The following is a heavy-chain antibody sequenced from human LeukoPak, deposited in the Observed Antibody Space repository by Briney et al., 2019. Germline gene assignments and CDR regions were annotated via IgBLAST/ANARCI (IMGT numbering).Heavy chain of an antibody. D-gene: IGHD3-10*01. J-gene: IGHJ4*02. Sequence: GGSPRLSCAASGFTFSSLWMSWVRQAPGKGLEWVANIKGDGSLTYYVDSVRDRFTISRDNAMNSLYLQMSSLRAEDTAVYYCARIPFHESGSYYRYLDYWGQGTLVTVSS. CDR1: GFTFSSLW. CDR2: IKGDGSLT. V-gene: IGHV3-7*01. CDR3: ARIPFHESGSYYRYLDY.